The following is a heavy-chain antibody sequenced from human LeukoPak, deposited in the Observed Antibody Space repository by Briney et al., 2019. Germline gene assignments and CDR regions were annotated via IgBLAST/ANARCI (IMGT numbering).Heavy chain of an antibody. CDR3: ARGMSSSWPGRLDY. CDR1: GGSISSYY. V-gene: IGHV4-4*07. Sequence: SETLSLTCTVSGGSISSYYWSWIRQPAGKGLEWIGRIYTSGSTNYNPSLKSRVTMSVDTSKNQFSLKLSSVTAADTAVYYCARGMSSSWPGRLDYWGQGTLVTVSS. D-gene: IGHD6-13*01. J-gene: IGHJ4*02. CDR2: IYTSGST.